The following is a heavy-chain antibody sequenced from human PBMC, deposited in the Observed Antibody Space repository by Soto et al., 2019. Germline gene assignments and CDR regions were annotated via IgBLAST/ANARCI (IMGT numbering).Heavy chain of an antibody. CDR3: ARHVGFYWYFDL. J-gene: IGHJ2*01. CDR2: IYTDGRT. V-gene: IGHV3-66*04. D-gene: IGHD1-26*01. CDR1: GFTVSGNY. Sequence: EMQLVESGGGLVQPGGSLRLSCAASGFTVSGNYMGWVRQTPGKGLDWVSSIYTDGRTYYSDSVRGRFAISTDNSKDTLYLQMNNLSADDTAIYYCARHVGFYWYFDLWGRGTLVTVSS.